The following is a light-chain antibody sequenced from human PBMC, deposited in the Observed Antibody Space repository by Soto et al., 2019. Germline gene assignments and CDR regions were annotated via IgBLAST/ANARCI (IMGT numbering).Light chain of an antibody. CDR2: EGS. J-gene: IGLJ1*01. CDR3: CSYAGSSTYV. V-gene: IGLV2-23*01. Sequence: QSVLTQPASVSGSPGQSITISCTGTSSDVGSYNFVSWFQQHPGKAPKLMIYEGSERPSGVSNRFSGSKSGNTASLTISGLQAEDEADYYCCSYAGSSTYVFGTGTRSPS. CDR1: SSDVGSYNF.